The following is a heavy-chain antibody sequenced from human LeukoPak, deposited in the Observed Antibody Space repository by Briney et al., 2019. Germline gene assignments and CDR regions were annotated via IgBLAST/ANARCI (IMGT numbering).Heavy chain of an antibody. V-gene: IGHV1-46*01. J-gene: IGHJ4*02. CDR3: ARVLYYYGSGSYPDY. CDR2: INPSGGST. D-gene: IGHD3-10*01. Sequence: ASVTVSYKASGYTFTSYYMHWVRQAPGQGVEWMGIINPSGGSTSYAQKFQGRVTMTRDTSTSTVYMELSSLRSEDTAVYYCARVLYYYGSGSYPDYWGQGTLVTVSS. CDR1: GYTFTSYY.